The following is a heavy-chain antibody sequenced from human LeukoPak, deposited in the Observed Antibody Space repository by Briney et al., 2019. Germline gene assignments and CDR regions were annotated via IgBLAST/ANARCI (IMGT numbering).Heavy chain of an antibody. CDR3: ARSWEMAHFDY. D-gene: IGHD5-24*01. Sequence: ASVKVSCKASGGTFSSYAISWVRQAPGQGLEWMGGIIPIFGAANYVQKFQGRVTITADESTSTAYMELSSLRSEDTAVYYCARSWEMAHFDYWGQGTLVTVSS. CDR2: IIPIFGAA. CDR1: GGTFSSYA. V-gene: IGHV1-69*13. J-gene: IGHJ4*02.